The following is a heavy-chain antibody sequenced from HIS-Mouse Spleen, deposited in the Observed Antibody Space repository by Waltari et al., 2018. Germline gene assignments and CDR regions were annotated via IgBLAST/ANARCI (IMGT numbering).Heavy chain of an antibody. J-gene: IGHJ5*02. CDR3: ARSPYYDFWSGYSDNWFDP. Sequence: QVQLQESGPGLVKPSQTLSLTCTFSGGSISSGGYYSRWVRPHPGPGLEWIGYIYYSGSTYYNPSLKSRVTISVDTSKNQFSLKLSSVTAADTAVYYCARSPYYDFWSGYSDNWFDPWGQGTLVTVSS. D-gene: IGHD3-3*01. CDR2: IYYSGST. CDR1: GGSISSGGYY. V-gene: IGHV4-31*03.